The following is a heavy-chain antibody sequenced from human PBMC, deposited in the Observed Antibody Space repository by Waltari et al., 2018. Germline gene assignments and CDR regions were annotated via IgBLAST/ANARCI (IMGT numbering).Heavy chain of an antibody. D-gene: IGHD7-27*01. J-gene: IGHJ3*02. CDR2: GEPEDGET. Sequence: EVQLVQSGAEVKKPGATVKISCKASGYTFTDYYMHWVQQAPGKGLEWMERGEPEDGETIYAEKFQGRVTITADTSTDTAYMELSSLRSEDTAVYYCATGWGRIWDAFDIWGQGTMVTVSS. CDR1: GYTFTDYY. V-gene: IGHV1-69-2*01. CDR3: ATGWGRIWDAFDI.